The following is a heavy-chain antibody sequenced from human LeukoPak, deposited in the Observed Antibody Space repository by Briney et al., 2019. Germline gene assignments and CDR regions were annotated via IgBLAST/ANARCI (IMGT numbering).Heavy chain of an antibody. CDR3: TTDDSGYDRYYFDY. CDR2: TRNEANIYTT. Sequence: GGSLRLSCAASGFIFSDHYMDWVRQAPGKGLEWVGRTRNEANIYTTKYAASVKGRFTISRDDSKNSLYLQMNSLKTEDTAVYYCTTDDSGYDRYYFDYWGQGTLVTVSS. V-gene: IGHV3-72*01. D-gene: IGHD5-12*01. J-gene: IGHJ4*02. CDR1: GFIFSDHY.